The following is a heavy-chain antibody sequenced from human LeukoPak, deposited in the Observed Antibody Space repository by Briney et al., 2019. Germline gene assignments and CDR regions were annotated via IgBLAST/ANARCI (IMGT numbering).Heavy chain of an antibody. CDR1: GYTFSIYN. CDR3: ARPGRTPAPHDAFDI. J-gene: IGHJ3*02. D-gene: IGHD1-26*01. V-gene: IGHV1-46*01. Sequence: EASVKVSCKASGYTFSIYNMHWVRQAPGQGLEWMGIINPSGGTSYAQKLQGRITMTRDTSTSTLLMELSSLRSEDTAVYYCARPGRTPAPHDAFDIWGQGTMVTVSS. CDR2: INPSGGT.